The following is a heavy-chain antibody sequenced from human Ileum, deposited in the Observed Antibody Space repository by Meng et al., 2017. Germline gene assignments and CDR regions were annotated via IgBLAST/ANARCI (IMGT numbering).Heavy chain of an antibody. CDR3: AGHTELDC. CDR1: EFTVSNNS. V-gene: IGHV3-66*04. J-gene: IGHJ4*02. CDR2: IYSGGNT. Sequence: EVQLVESGGGLVQPGGSLRLSCAASEFTVSNNSMSWVRQAPGKGLEWVSLIYSGGNTKYADSVKGRFTISRDNSKNTLYLQMNSLRAEDTAVYYCAGHTELDCWGQGALVTVSS.